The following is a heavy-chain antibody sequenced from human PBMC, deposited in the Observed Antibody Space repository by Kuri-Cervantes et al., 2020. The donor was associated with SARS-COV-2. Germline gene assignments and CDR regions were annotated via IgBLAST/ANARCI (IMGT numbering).Heavy chain of an antibody. CDR3: ARDFFNGNYYYYMDV. D-gene: IGHD2-8*01. CDR1: GFTFSSYA. J-gene: IGHJ6*03. Sequence: LSLTCAASGFTFSSYAMHWVRQAPGKGLEWVAVISYDGSNKYYADSVKGRFTISRDNSKNTLYLQMNSLRAEDTAVYYCARDFFNGNYYYYMDVWGKGTTVTVSS. CDR2: ISYDGSNK. V-gene: IGHV3-30-3*01.